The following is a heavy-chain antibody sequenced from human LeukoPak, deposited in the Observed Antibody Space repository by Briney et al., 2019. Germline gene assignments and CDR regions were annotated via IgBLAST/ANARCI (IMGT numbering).Heavy chain of an antibody. Sequence: PGGSLRLSCAASGFTFGSYAMSWVRQAPGKGLEWVSAISGSGGSTYYADSVKGRFTISRDNSKNTPYLQMNSLRAEDTAVYYCARGQLVLLAPYYYGMDVWGQGTTVTVSS. CDR2: ISGSGGST. V-gene: IGHV3-23*01. D-gene: IGHD6-13*01. J-gene: IGHJ6*02. CDR3: ARGQLVLLAPYYYGMDV. CDR1: GFTFGSYA.